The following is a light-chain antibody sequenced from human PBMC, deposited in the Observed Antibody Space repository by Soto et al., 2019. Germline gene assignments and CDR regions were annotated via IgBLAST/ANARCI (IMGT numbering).Light chain of an antibody. V-gene: IGKV1-5*01. J-gene: IGKJ1*01. CDR2: DAS. CDR1: QSISGW. Sequence: DIQMTQSPSTLSASVGDRVTITCRASQSISGWLAWYQQKPGKAPKLLIYDASSLESGVPSRFSGSGSGSEFTLTITSLQPDDFATYYCQQYNSYPWTCGQGTKVDIK. CDR3: QQYNSYPWT.